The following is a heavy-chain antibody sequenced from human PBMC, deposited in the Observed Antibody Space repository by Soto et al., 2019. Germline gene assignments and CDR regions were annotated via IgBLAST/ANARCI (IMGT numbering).Heavy chain of an antibody. CDR3: ARDPFWSGYYDPGMDV. J-gene: IGHJ6*02. Sequence: GGSLRLSCAASGFTFSSYAMHWVRQAPGKGLEWVAVISYDGSNKYYADSVKGRFTISRDNSKNTLYLQMNSLRAEDTAVYYCARDPFWSGYYDPGMDVWGQGTTVTVSS. V-gene: IGHV3-30-3*01. D-gene: IGHD3-3*01. CDR2: ISYDGSNK. CDR1: GFTFSSYA.